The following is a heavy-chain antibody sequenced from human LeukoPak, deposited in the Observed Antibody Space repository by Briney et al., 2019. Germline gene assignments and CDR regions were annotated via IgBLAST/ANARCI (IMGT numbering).Heavy chain of an antibody. CDR3: ASTIWGGSGSYA. CDR1: GGSISSYY. V-gene: IGHV4-59*01. J-gene: IGHJ5*02. D-gene: IGHD3-10*01. Sequence: SETLSLTCTVSGGSISSYYWSWIREPPGKRLEWIGYIYYSGSTNYNPSLKSRVTISVDMSKNQFSLKLSSVTAADTAVYYCASTIWGGSGSYAWGQGTLVTVSS. CDR2: IYYSGST.